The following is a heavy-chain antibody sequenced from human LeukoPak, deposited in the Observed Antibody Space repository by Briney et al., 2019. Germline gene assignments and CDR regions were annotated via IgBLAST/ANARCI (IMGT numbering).Heavy chain of an antibody. J-gene: IGHJ4*02. D-gene: IGHD3-16*02. CDR3: ARGGIIVKGHHFDY. CDR1: GFTFRSYA. CDR2: ISYDGSNK. V-gene: IGHV3-30-3*01. Sequence: AGGSLRLSCAASGFTFRSYAMHGVRQAPGKGLEWVAGISYDGSNKYYADSVKGRFTISRDNSKNTLYLQIHSLSAEATAVSYCARGGIIVKGHHFDYWGQGTLVTVSS.